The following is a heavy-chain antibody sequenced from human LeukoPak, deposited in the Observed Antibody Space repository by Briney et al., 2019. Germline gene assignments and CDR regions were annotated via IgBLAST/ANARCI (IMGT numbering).Heavy chain of an antibody. J-gene: IGHJ4*02. CDR3: ARAGPGSDAEAAVPFDY. CDR2: IYHSGST. D-gene: IGHD6-19*01. Sequence: GSLRLSCAASGFTFSSFAINWVRQPPGKGLEWIGEIYHSGSTNYNPSLKSRVTISLDKSKNQFSLRVSSVTAADTALYYCARAGPGSDAEAAVPFDYWGQGTLVTVSS. CDR1: GFTFSSFAI. V-gene: IGHV4-4*02.